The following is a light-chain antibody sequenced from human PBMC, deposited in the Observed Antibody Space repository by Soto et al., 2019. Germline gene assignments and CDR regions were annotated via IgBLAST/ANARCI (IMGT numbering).Light chain of an antibody. J-gene: IGKJ1*01. CDR2: GAS. Sequence: EIVLTQSPGTLALSPGERATLSCRASQSVSSSFLAWYQQKVGQAPRLLIYGASSRATGIPDRFSGSGSGTDFTLTISRLEPEDFAVYYCQQYGRSGTFGQGTKVDIK. CDR3: QQYGRSGT. V-gene: IGKV3-20*01. CDR1: QSVSSSF.